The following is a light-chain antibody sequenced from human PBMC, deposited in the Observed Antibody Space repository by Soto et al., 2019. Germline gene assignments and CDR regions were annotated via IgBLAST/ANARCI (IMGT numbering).Light chain of an antibody. V-gene: IGKV3D-15*01. CDR2: DAS. CDR3: QQYNNWPLT. CDR1: QSVDND. J-gene: IGKJ4*01. Sequence: EIGMTQSPATLSVSPGDRATLSCRASQSVDNDLAWYQQKPGQPPRLLIYDASTRATGIPARFSGSQSGTEFTLTIGSLLSEDFAVYSCQQYNNWPLTFGGGTKVEIK.